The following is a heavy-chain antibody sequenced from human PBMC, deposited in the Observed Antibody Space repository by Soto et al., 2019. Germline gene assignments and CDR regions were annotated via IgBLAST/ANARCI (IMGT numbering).Heavy chain of an antibody. Sequence: ASVKVSCKASGYTFTGYYMHWVRQAPGQGLEWMGWINPNSGGTNYAQKFQGWVTMTRDTSISTAYMELSRLRSDDTAVYYCARGITGTQPYYYYYMEVWGKGTTVTVSS. J-gene: IGHJ6*03. V-gene: IGHV1-2*04. CDR2: INPNSGGT. D-gene: IGHD1-20*01. CDR1: GYTFTGYY. CDR3: ARGITGTQPYYYYYMEV.